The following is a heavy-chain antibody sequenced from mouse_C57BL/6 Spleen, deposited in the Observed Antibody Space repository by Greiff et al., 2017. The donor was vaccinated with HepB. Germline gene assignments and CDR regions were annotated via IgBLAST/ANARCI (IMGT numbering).Heavy chain of an antibody. CDR3: ARPIYYGNYWYFDV. CDR2: IYPRDGST. V-gene: IGHV1-78*01. J-gene: IGHJ1*03. Sequence: QVQLQQSDAELVKPGASVKISCKVSGYTFTDHTLHWMKQRPEQGLAWIGYIYPRDGSTKYNEKFKGKATLTADKSSSTAYMQRNSLTSEDSAFYFCARPIYYGNYWYFDVWGTGTTVTVSS. D-gene: IGHD2-1*01. CDR1: GYTFTDHT.